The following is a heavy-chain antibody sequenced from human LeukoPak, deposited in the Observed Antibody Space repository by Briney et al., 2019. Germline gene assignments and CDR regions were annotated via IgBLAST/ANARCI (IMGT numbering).Heavy chain of an antibody. V-gene: IGHV4-4*07. D-gene: IGHD4-17*01. CDR1: GGYINSHY. J-gene: IGHJ4*02. Sequence: SETLSLTCTVSGGYINSHYWSWIRQPAGKGLGWIGRIYTSGTTHYNPSLKSRVTTSVDTSKNQFSLKLSSVTAADTAVYYCARLSTVTTSFDYWGQGTLVTVSS. CDR2: IYTSGTT. CDR3: ARLSTVTTSFDY.